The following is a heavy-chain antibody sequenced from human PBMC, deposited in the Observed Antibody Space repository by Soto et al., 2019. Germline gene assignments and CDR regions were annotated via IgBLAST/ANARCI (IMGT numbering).Heavy chain of an antibody. J-gene: IGHJ4*02. CDR3: ARRGSSSWYGY. Sequence: PSDTLSLTCTVTGSSITSSSYSWGWIRQPPGKGLECIGSIYYSGSTYYNPSLKSRVTLSVDTSKNQFSLKLSSVTAADTAVYYCARRGSSSWYGYWGQGTLVTVS. V-gene: IGHV4-39*01. CDR2: IYYSGST. D-gene: IGHD6-13*01. CDR1: GSSITSSSYS.